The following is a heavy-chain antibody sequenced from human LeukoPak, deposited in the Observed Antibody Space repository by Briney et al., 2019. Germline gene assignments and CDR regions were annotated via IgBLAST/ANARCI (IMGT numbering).Heavy chain of an antibody. J-gene: IGHJ4*02. CDR3: AKGWSGGND. CDR1: GFTFSNYF. Sequence: PGGSLRLSCAASGFTFSNYFMHWVRQAPGKGLEWVAVISYDGSNKYYADSVKGRFTISRDNSKNTLYLQMNSLRAEDTAVYYCAKGWSGGNDWGQGTLVTVSS. V-gene: IGHV3-30*18. D-gene: IGHD4-23*01. CDR2: ISYDGSNK.